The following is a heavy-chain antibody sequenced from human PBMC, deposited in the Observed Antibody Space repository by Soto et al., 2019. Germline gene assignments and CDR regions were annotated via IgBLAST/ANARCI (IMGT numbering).Heavy chain of an antibody. Sequence: SETLSLTCTVSGGSISSSSYYWGWIRQPPGKGLEWIGSIYYSGSTYYNPSLKSRVTISVGTSKNQFSLKLSSVTAADTAVYYCARLGMPEGLSRVVAAGIHYFDYWGQGTLVTVSS. CDR3: ARLGMPEGLSRVVAAGIHYFDY. CDR1: GGSISSSSYY. CDR2: IYYSGST. V-gene: IGHV4-39*01. J-gene: IGHJ4*02. D-gene: IGHD2-15*01.